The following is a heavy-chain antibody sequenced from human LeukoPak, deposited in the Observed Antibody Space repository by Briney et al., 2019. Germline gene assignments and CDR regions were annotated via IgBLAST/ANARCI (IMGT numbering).Heavy chain of an antibody. D-gene: IGHD3-16*02. CDR3: ARDRQPYVWGSYRYHFDY. V-gene: IGHV1-69*06. Sequence: SVKVSCKASGGTFSSYAISWVRQAPGQGLEWMGGIIPIFGTANYAQKFQGRVTITADKSTSTAYMELSSLRSEDTAVYYCARDRQPYVWGSYRYHFDYWGQGTLVTVSS. CDR2: IIPIFGTA. CDR1: GGTFSSYA. J-gene: IGHJ4*02.